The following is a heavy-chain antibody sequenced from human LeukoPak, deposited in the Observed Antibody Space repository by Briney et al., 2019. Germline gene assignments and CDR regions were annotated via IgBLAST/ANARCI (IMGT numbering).Heavy chain of an antibody. CDR2: IYISGST. J-gene: IGHJ4*02. V-gene: IGHV4-4*07. CDR1: AASISSYY. CDR3: AKDLGYDYVRGEGNLYDY. Sequence: SETLSLTCTVSAASISSYYWSWIRQPAGKGLEWIGRIYISGSTNYNPSLKSRVTISVDMSKNHFSLRLSSVTAADTAVYYCAKDLGYDYVRGEGNLYDYWGQGTLVTVSS. D-gene: IGHD3-16*01.